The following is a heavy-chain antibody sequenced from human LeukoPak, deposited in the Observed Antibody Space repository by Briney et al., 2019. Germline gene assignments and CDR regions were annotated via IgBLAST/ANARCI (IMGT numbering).Heavy chain of an antibody. V-gene: IGHV5-51*01. J-gene: IGHJ4*02. CDR2: IYPGDSDT. Sequence: GESLKISCKGSGCSFTSYWIGWVRQMPGKGLEWMGIIYPGDSDTRYSPSFQGQVTISADKSISTAYLQWSSLKASDTAMYYCARRDTVAYCGGDCYSGHFDYWGQGTLVTVSS. CDR3: ARRDTVAYCGGDCYSGHFDY. CDR1: GCSFTSYW. D-gene: IGHD2-21*02.